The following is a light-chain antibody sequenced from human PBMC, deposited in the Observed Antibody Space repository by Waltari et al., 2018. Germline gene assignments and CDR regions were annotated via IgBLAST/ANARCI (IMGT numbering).Light chain of an antibody. J-gene: IGLJ3*02. CDR2: DVY. Sequence: QSTLTQPASVSGSTGQSITISCTGVSSNIVSWYKQLPGKVPKLILYDVYNRPSGVSSRFSGSKSGNTASLTISGLQAEDEADYYCNSYTSTTTPNWVFGGGTKLTVL. CDR1: SSNIV. CDR3: NSYTSTTTPNWV. V-gene: IGLV2-14*03.